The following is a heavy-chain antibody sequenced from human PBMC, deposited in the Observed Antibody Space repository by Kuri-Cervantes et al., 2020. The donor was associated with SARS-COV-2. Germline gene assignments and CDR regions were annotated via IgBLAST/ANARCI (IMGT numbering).Heavy chain of an antibody. CDR1: GGSFSGYY. Sequence: SETLSLTCAVYGGSFSGYYWSWIRQPPGKGLEWIGEINHSGSTNYNPSLKSRVTISVDTSKNQFSLKLSSVTAADTAVYYCARDRYSSSLFYYYMDVWGKGTTVTVSS. CDR2: INHSGST. CDR3: ARDRYSSSLFYYYMDV. J-gene: IGHJ6*03. V-gene: IGHV4-34*01. D-gene: IGHD6-6*01.